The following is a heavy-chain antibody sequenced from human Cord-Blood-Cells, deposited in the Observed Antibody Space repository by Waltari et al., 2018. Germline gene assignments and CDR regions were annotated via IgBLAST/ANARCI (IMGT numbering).Heavy chain of an antibody. CDR3: ARGLGGYYFDY. D-gene: IGHD3-22*01. V-gene: IGHV4-34*01. J-gene: IGHJ4*02. CDR2: INHSGST. Sequence: QVQLQQWGAGLLKPSETLSLTCAVYGGSFSGYYWSWIRQPPGKGLEWSGEINHSGSTNYNPSLKSRVTISVDTSKNQFSLKLSSVTAADTAVYYCARGLGGYYFDYWGQGTLVTVSS. CDR1: GGSFSGYY.